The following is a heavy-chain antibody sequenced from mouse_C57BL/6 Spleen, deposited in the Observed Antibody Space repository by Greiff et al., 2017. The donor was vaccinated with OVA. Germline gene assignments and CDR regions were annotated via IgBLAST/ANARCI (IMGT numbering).Heavy chain of an antibody. J-gene: IGHJ3*01. D-gene: IGHD2-2*01. CDR2: IYPGDGDT. CDR1: GYAFSSSW. V-gene: IGHV1-82*01. Sequence: QVQLQQSGPELVKPGASVKLSCKASGYAFSSSWMNWVKQRPGKGLEWIGRIYPGDGDTNYNGKFKGKATLTADKSSSTAYMQLSSLTSEDSAVYFCARSGTMVTPFAYWGQGTLVTVSA. CDR3: ARSGTMVTPFAY.